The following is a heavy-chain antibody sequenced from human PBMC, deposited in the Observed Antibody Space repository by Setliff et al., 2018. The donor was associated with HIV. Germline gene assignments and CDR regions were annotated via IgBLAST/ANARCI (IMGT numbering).Heavy chain of an antibody. V-gene: IGHV1-18*01. CDR1: GYSFINYG. CDR2: ISAYTGHT. J-gene: IGHJ6*02. Sequence: ASVKVSCKASGYSFINYGISWVRQAPGQGPEWMGWISAYTGHTDYAPRLLGRVTMTSDTSTSTAYMELSSLRSEDTAVYYCARTYYNFWSGDYYYYGMDVWGQGTTVTVSS. CDR3: ARTYYNFWSGDYYYYGMDV. D-gene: IGHD3-3*01.